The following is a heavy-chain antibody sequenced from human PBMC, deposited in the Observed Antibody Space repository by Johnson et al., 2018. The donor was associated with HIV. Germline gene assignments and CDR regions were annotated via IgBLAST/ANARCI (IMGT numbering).Heavy chain of an antibody. J-gene: IGHJ3*02. D-gene: IGHD2-15*01. CDR1: GFTVTSNY. V-gene: IGHV3-66*01. Sequence: MLLVESGGGLVQPGGSLRLSCAVSGFTVTSNYMTWVRPAPGKGLEWVSVIYAGNRTYYADSLKGRFTISRDKSKNILSLQMNNLRVEDTAVYYCAREGVVGVKDGFIWGQGTMVTVSS. CDR2: IYAGNRT. CDR3: AREGVVGVKDGFI.